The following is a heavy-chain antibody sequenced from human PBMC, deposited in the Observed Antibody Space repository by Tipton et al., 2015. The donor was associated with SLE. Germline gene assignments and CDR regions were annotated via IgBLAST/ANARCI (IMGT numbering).Heavy chain of an antibody. J-gene: IGHJ4*02. Sequence: TLSLTCTVSGGSISSYYWSWIRQPPGKGLEWIGYIYYSGSTNYNPSLKSRVTISVDTSKNQFSLKLSSVTAADTAVYYCARGVDFWSGYSFDYWGQGTLVTVSS. V-gene: IGHV4-59*01. CDR2: IYYSGST. CDR1: GGSISSYY. D-gene: IGHD3-3*01. CDR3: ARGVDFWSGYSFDY.